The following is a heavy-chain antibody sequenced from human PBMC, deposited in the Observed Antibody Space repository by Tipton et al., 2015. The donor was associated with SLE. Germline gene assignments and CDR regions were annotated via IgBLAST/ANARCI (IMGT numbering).Heavy chain of an antibody. Sequence: QVQLVQSGAEVKKPGASVKVSCKTSEYTFTGYYMHWVRQAPGQGLEWMGWINPNSGGTNYAQKFQGRVTMTGDTSISTAYMELSRLASDDTAVYYCAREGFGDRGYFDLWGRGTLVTVSS. CDR2: INPNSGGT. CDR1: EYTFTGYY. V-gene: IGHV1-2*02. J-gene: IGHJ2*01. D-gene: IGHD3-10*01. CDR3: AREGFGDRGYFDL.